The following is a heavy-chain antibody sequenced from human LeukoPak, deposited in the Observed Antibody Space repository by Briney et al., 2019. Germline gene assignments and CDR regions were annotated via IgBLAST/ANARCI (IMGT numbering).Heavy chain of an antibody. CDR1: GVSISSSNSY. J-gene: IGHJ4*02. CDR3: ASRKLGNDY. V-gene: IGHV4-39*07. Sequence: PSETLSLTCTVSGVSISSSNSYWGWIRQPPGKGLEWIGSIYYTGTSYNPSLKSRVTISADTSKNQFSLNLSSVTAADTAVYYCASRKLGNDYWGQGTLVTVSS. CDR2: IYYTGT. D-gene: IGHD7-27*01.